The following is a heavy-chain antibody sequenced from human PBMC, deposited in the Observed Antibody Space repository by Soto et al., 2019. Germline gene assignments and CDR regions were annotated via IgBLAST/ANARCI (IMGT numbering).Heavy chain of an antibody. CDR3: ARDLAKRGATAGFDY. CDR2: INPKSGGT. D-gene: IGHD4-17*01. Sequence: ASVKVSCKASGDTFTANYIHWVRQAPGQGFEWMGWINPKSGGTKYPQKFQGRVTMTRDTSLSTVYMTLTRLTSDDTAVYYCARDLAKRGATAGFDYWGQATLVTLSS. CDR1: GDTFTANY. V-gene: IGHV1-2*02. J-gene: IGHJ4*02.